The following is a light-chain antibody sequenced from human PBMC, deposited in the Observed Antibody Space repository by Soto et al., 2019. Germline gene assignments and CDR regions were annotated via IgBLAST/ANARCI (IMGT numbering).Light chain of an antibody. CDR3: QQRSNWPPGSLT. Sequence: EIVLTQSPATLSLSPGERATLSYRASQNVSSYLARYQQKPGQAPRLLIYDASNRATGIPARFSGSGSGTDFTLTISSLEPEDFAVYYCQQRSNWPPGSLTFGGGTKVEIK. J-gene: IGKJ4*01. V-gene: IGKV3-11*01. CDR2: DAS. CDR1: QNVSSY.